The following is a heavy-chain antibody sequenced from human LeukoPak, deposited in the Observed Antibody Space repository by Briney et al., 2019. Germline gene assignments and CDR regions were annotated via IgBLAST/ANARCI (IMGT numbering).Heavy chain of an antibody. Sequence: SQTLSLTCAISGDSVSRTNIAWDWIRQSPSRGLEWLGGTYYRSKWYNDYAVSVQSRIIINPDTSKNQFSLQLNSVTPEDTAVYYCARDYAGYSSSWPPFYYYMDVWGKGTTVTVSS. V-gene: IGHV6-1*01. D-gene: IGHD6-13*01. CDR3: ARDYAGYSSSWPPFYYYMDV. J-gene: IGHJ6*03. CDR1: GDSVSRTNIA. CDR2: TYYRSKWYN.